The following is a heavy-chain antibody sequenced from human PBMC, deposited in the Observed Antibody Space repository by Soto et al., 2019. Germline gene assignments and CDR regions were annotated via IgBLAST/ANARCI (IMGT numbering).Heavy chain of an antibody. D-gene: IGHD3-22*01. Sequence: SVKVACKASGGTFSSYAISWVRKAPGQGLEWMGGIIPIFGTANYAQKFQGRVTITADESTSTAYMELSSLRSEDTAVYYCARVQQAYYYYDSSGYSPYAFDIWGQGTMVTVSS. CDR3: ARVQQAYYYYDSSGYSPYAFDI. CDR1: GGTFSSYA. V-gene: IGHV1-69*13. CDR2: IIPIFGTA. J-gene: IGHJ3*02.